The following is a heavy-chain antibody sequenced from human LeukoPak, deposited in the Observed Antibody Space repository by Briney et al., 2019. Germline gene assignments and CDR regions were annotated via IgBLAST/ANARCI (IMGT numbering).Heavy chain of an antibody. J-gene: IGHJ4*02. D-gene: IGHD3-3*01. V-gene: IGHV3-48*04. CDR3: AREPPRWLHERFLEWIFDY. CDR1: GFTFSSYS. CDR2: ISSSSSTI. Sequence: PGGPLRLSCAASGFTFSSYSMNWVRQAPGKGREGVSYISSSSSTIYYADSVKGRFTISRDNAKNSLYLQMNSLRAEDTAVYYCAREPPRWLHERFLEWIFDYWGPGTLVTVSS.